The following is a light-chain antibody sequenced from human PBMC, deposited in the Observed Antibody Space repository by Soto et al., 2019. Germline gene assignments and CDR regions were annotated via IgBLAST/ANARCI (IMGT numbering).Light chain of an antibody. J-gene: IGLJ1*01. CDR1: SSDVGGYHY. CDR2: DVS. CDR3: SSYTTSSTYV. Sequence: QSALTQPASVSGSPGQSITISCTGTSSDVGGYHYVSWYQQYPGKAPKVMIYDVSNRPSGVSNRFSGSKSDNTASLTISGLQAEDEADYYCSSYTTSSTYVFGTGTKVTVL. V-gene: IGLV2-14*01.